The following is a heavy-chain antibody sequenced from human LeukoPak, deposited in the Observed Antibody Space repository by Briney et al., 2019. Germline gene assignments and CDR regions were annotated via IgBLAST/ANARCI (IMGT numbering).Heavy chain of an antibody. CDR1: GYTFTTYG. J-gene: IGHJ4*02. CDR3: ATANYGGNSYFAY. Sequence: ASVKVSCKASGYTFTTYGISWVRQAPGQGLEWMGWISVYNGNTNYAQKFQGRVTMTTDTSTNTTYMELRSLISDDTAVYYCATANYGGNSYFAYWGQGTLVTVSS. CDR2: ISVYNGNT. D-gene: IGHD4-23*01. V-gene: IGHV1-18*01.